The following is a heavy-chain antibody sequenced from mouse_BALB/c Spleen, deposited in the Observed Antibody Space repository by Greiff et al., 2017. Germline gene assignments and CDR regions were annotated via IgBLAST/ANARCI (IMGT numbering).Heavy chain of an antibody. CDR2: ISYSGST. J-gene: IGHJ3*01. CDR3: AREGIYYYGSSSR. V-gene: IGHV3-2*02. D-gene: IGHD1-1*01. Sequence: EVKLMESGPGLVKPSQSLSLTCTVTGYSITSDYAWNWIRQFPGNKLEWMGYISYSGSTSYNPSLKSRISITRDTSKNQFFLQLNSVTTEDTATYYCAREGIYYYGSSSRWGQGTLVTVSA. CDR1: GYSITSDYA.